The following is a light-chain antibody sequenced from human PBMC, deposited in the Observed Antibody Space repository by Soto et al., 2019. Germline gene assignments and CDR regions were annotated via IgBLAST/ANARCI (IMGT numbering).Light chain of an antibody. Sequence: QPVLTQPPSASGTPGQRVTISCSGSSSNIGSNTVNWYQQLPGTAPKLPIYSNNQRPSGVPDRFSGSKSGTSASLAISGLQSEDEADYYCAAWDDSLNGQGVFGGGTKLTVL. CDR3: AAWDDSLNGQGV. J-gene: IGLJ3*02. V-gene: IGLV1-44*01. CDR1: SSNIGSNT. CDR2: SNN.